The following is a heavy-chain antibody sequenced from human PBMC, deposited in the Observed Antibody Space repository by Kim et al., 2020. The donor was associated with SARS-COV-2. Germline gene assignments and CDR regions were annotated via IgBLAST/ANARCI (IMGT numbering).Heavy chain of an antibody. CDR1: GYTFTSYG. V-gene: IGHV1-18*01. D-gene: IGHD6-13*01. Sequence: ASVKVSCKASGYTFTSYGISWVRQAPGQGLEWMGWISAYNGNTNYAQKLQGRVTMTTDTSTSTAYMELRSLRSDDTAVYYCARGVSIAAAGTRDNWFDPWGQGTLVTVSS. CDR3: ARGVSIAAAGTRDNWFDP. CDR2: ISAYNGNT. J-gene: IGHJ5*02.